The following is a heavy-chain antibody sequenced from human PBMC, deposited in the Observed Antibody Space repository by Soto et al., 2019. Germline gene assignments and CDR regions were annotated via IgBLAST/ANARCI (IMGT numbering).Heavy chain of an antibody. Sequence: ASETLSLTCTVSGGSISSGDYYWSWIRQPPGKGLEWIGYIYFSGDTYYNPSLKSRVTISVDTSKNQFSLNLSSVTAADTAVYYCARGGQHCISTRCYTLLKGHNWFDPWGQGALVTVSS. J-gene: IGHJ5*02. CDR3: ARGGQHCISTRCYTLLKGHNWFDP. V-gene: IGHV4-30-4*01. CDR2: IYFSGDT. D-gene: IGHD2-2*02. CDR1: GGSISSGDYY.